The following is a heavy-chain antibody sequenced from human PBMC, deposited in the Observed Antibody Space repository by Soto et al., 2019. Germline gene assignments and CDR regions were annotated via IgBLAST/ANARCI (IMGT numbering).Heavy chain of an antibody. V-gene: IGHV3-73*02. J-gene: IGHJ4*02. CDR2: IRSKGNIHAT. Sequence: EVQLVESGGGLVQPGGSLKLSCTASGFRVTDSAMDWVRQAAGKGLEWVGRIRSKGNIHATTYGESVKGRFSISRDESQNMVYLQMNSLKIEDTAVYYCARHQGYVYGGNSLDDWGQGTLVTVSS. D-gene: IGHD2-15*01. CDR3: ARHQGYVYGGNSLDD. CDR1: GFRVTDSA.